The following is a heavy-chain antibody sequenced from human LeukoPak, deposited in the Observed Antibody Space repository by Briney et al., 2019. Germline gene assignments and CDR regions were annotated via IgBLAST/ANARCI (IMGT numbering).Heavy chain of an antibody. D-gene: IGHD5-24*01. V-gene: IGHV4-39*01. CDR2: IYYSGST. CDR3: ARAGYNPNWFDP. CDR1: GGSISSSSYY. Sequence: PSETLSLTCTVSGGSISSSSYYWGWIRQPPGKGLEWIGSIYYSGSTYYNPSLKSRVTISVDTSKNQFSLKLSSVTAADAAVYYCARAGYNPNWFDPWGQGTLVTVSS. J-gene: IGHJ5*02.